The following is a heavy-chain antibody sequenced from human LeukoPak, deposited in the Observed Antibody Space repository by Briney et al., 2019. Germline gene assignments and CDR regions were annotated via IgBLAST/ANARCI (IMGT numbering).Heavy chain of an antibody. CDR3: ARDGMCDYDYFDY. CDR2: ISSSTSYT. V-gene: IGHV3-11*05. Sequence: PGGSLRLSCAASGFTFSDYYMSWIRQAPGKGLEWVSYISSSTSYTNYADSVKGRFTISRDNAKNSLYLHMNSLRAEDTAVYYCARDGMCDYDYFDYWGQGTLITVSS. J-gene: IGHJ4*02. D-gene: IGHD5-12*01. CDR1: GFTFSDYY.